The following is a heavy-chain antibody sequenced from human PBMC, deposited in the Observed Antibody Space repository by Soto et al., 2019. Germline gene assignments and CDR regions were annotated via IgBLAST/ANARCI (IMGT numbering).Heavy chain of an antibody. J-gene: IGHJ3*02. D-gene: IGHD2-2*01. V-gene: IGHV1-46*01. CDR3: ARDLFGPPAHCSSTSCPTDGAFDI. CDR2: INPSGGST. Sequence: ASVKVSCKASGYTFTSYYMHWVRQAPGQGLEWMGIINPSGGSTSYAQKFQGRVTMTRDTSTSTVYMELSSLRSGDTAVYYCARDLFGPPAHCSSTSCPTDGAFDIWGQGTMVTVSS. CDR1: GYTFTSYY.